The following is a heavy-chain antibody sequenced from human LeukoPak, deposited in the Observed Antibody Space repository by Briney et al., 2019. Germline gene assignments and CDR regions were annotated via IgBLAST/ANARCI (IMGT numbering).Heavy chain of an antibody. CDR2: IWYDGSNR. Sequence: PGGSLRLSCAASGFTFSRYGMHWVRQAPGKGPEWVAVIWYDGSNRNYADSVEGRFTISRDNSKNTLYLQMDSLRAEDTAVYYCAIRYRGDWGQGTLVTVSS. V-gene: IGHV3-33*01. CDR1: GFTFSRYG. CDR3: AIRYRGD. D-gene: IGHD3-9*01. J-gene: IGHJ4*02.